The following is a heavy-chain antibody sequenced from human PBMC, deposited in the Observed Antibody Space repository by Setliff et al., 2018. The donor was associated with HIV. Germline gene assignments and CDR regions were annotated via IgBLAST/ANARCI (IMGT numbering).Heavy chain of an antibody. D-gene: IGHD3-10*01. CDR1: GFTFSSYS. J-gene: IGHJ6*03. V-gene: IGHV3-21*04. CDR2: ISSSSRYI. CDR3: ARYIRDLTFTFYYYYMDV. Sequence: PGGSLRLSCAASGFTFSSYSMNWVRQAPGKGLEWVSSISSSSRYIYYADSVKGRFTISRDNAKNSLYLQLNSLRAEDTAVYYCARYIRDLTFTFYYYYMDVWGEGTAVTVSS.